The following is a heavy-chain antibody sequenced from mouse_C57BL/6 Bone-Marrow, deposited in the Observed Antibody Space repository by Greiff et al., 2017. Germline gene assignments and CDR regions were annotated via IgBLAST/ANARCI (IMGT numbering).Heavy chain of an antibody. D-gene: IGHD2-13*01. CDR1: GFTFSDYY. V-gene: IGHV5-12*01. CDR2: ISNGGGST. CDR3: ARRGDPYYFDY. Sequence: EVMLVESGGGLVQPGGSLKLSCAASGFTFSDYYMYWVRQTPEKRLEWVAYISNGGGSTYYPDTVKGRFTISSDNAKNPLYLQMSRLKSEDTSMYYCARRGDPYYFDYWGQGTTLTVSS. J-gene: IGHJ2*01.